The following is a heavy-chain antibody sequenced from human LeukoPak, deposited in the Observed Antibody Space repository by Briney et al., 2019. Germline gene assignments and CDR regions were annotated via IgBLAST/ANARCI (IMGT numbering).Heavy chain of an antibody. V-gene: IGHV1-18*01. CDR2: ISAYNGNT. Sequence: ASVKVSCKASGYTSTSYGISWVRQAPGQGLEWMGWISAYNGNTNYAQKLQGRVTMTTDTSTSTAYMELRSLRSDDTAVYYCARADSGYSSGWYERYFDYWGQGTLVTVSS. D-gene: IGHD6-19*01. CDR1: GYTSTSYG. CDR3: ARADSGYSSGWYERYFDY. J-gene: IGHJ4*02.